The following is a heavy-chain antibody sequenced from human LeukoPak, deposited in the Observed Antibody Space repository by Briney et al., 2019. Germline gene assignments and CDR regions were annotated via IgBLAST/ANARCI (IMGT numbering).Heavy chain of an antibody. CDR2: INSDGSST. D-gene: IGHD6-13*01. CDR3: AKVYSSSWDDAFDM. CDR1: GFTFSSYW. V-gene: IGHV3-74*01. J-gene: IGHJ3*02. Sequence: GGSLRLSCAASGFTFSSYWMHWVRQAPGKGLVWVSRINSDGSSTSYADSVKGRFTISRDNAKNTLYLQMNSLRAEDSAVYYCAKVYSSSWDDAFDMRGQGTMVTVSS.